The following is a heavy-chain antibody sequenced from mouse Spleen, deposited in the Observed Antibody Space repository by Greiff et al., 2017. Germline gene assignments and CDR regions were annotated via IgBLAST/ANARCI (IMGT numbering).Heavy chain of an antibody. V-gene: IGHV1-15*01. CDR3: TRLGQGY. D-gene: IGHD4-1*01. J-gene: IGHJ2*01. Sequence: VQLQESGAELVRPGASVTLSCKASGYTFTDYEMHWVKQTPVHGLEWIGAIDPETGGTAYNQKFKGKATLTADKSSSTAYMELRSLTSEDSAVYYCTRLGQGYWGQGTTLTVSS. CDR1: GYTFTDYE. CDR2: IDPETGGT.